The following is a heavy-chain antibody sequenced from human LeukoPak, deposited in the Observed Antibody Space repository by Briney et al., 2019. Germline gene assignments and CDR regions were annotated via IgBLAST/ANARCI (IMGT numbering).Heavy chain of an antibody. CDR2: ISAYNGNT. CDR3: ARRYCSSTSCQKYFDY. D-gene: IGHD2-2*01. CDR1: GYTFTSYG. Sequence: ASVKVSCKASGYTFTSYGISWVRQAPGQGPEWMGWISAYNGNTNYAQKLQGRVTMTTDTSTSTAYMELRSLRSDDTAVYYCARRYCSSTSCQKYFDYWGQGTLVTVSS. J-gene: IGHJ4*02. V-gene: IGHV1-18*01.